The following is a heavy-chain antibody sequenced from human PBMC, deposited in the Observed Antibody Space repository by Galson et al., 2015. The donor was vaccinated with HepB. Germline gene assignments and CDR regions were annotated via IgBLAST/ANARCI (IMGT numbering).Heavy chain of an antibody. Sequence: SLRLSCAASGFTFRSYAMSWVRQAPGKGLEWVSGISGRGGSTYYTDSVKGRFNISRDNSQNMLYLQMSSLRAEDKAVYYCAKDRYDDTLTGYYTHWGQGTLVTVSS. CDR1: GFTFRSYA. V-gene: IGHV3-23*01. CDR2: ISGRGGST. J-gene: IGHJ4*02. CDR3: AKDRYDDTLTGYYTH. D-gene: IGHD3-9*01.